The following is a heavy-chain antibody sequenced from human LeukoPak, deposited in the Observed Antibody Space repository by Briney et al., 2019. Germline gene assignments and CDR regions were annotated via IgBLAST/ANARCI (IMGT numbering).Heavy chain of an antibody. CDR1: GYTFTSYA. CDR3: ARIGPTHLYAFDI. D-gene: IGHD1-26*01. V-gene: IGHV7-4-1*02. J-gene: IGHJ3*02. CDR2: INTNTGNP. Sequence: ASVKVSCKGSGYTFTSYAMNWVRQAPGQGLEWMGWINTNTGNPTYAQGFTGRFVFSLDTSVSTAYLQISSLKAEDTAAYYCARIGPTHLYAFDIWGQGTMVTVSS.